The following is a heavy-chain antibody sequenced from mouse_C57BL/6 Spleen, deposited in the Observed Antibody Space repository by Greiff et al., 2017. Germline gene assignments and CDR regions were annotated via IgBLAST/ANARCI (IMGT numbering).Heavy chain of an antibody. J-gene: IGHJ4*01. CDR3: AGSITTVVAKGAMDY. CDR2: IDPANGNT. CDR1: GFNIKNTY. D-gene: IGHD1-1*01. V-gene: IGHV14-3*01. Sequence: VQLKQSVAELVRPGASVKLSCTASGFNIKNTYMHWVKQRPEQGLEWIGRIDPANGNTKYAPKFQGKATITADTSSNTAYLQLSSLTSEDTAIYYCAGSITTVVAKGAMDYWGQGTSVTVSS.